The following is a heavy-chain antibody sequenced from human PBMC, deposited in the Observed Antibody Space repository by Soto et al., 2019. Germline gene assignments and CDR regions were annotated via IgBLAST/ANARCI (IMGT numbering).Heavy chain of an antibody. CDR3: TRDTCSGGSCLDYYGMDV. V-gene: IGHV4-61*01. CDR1: GGSVSSGSYY. J-gene: IGHJ6*02. D-gene: IGHD2-15*01. Sequence: SETLSLTCTVSGGSVSSGSYYWSWIRQPPGKGLEWIGYIYYSGSTNYNPSLKSRVTISVDTSKNQFSLKLSSVTAADTAVYYCTRDTCSGGSCLDYYGMDVWGQGTTVTVSS. CDR2: IYYSGST.